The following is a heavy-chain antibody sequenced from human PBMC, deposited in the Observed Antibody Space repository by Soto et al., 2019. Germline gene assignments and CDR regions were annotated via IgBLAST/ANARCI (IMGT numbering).Heavy chain of an antibody. CDR3: ARQGSPNYGMDV. CDR1: GFTFSSYG. CDR2: IWYDGSNK. V-gene: IGHV3-33*01. Sequence: QVPLVESGGGVVQPGRSLRLSCAASGFTFSSYGMHWVRQAPGKGLEWVAVIWYDGSNKYYADSVKGRFTISRDNSKNTLYLQMNSLRAEDTAVYYCARQGSPNYGMDVWGQGTTVTVSS. J-gene: IGHJ6*02.